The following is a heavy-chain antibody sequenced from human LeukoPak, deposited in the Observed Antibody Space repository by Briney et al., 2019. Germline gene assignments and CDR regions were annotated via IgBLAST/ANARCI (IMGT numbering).Heavy chain of an antibody. CDR1: GFSFSNYG. CDR2: IWYDGSNK. CDR3: AKRVVGRYGLGTYYYYMDV. Sequence: GGSLRLSCVASGFSFSNYGIHWVRQAPGKGLEWVAFIWYDGSNKHYADSVKGRFIISRDNSKNTLYLQMNSLRAEDTAVYYCAKRVVGRYGLGTYYYYMDVWGKGTTVTISS. V-gene: IGHV3-30*02. D-gene: IGHD3-10*01. J-gene: IGHJ6*03.